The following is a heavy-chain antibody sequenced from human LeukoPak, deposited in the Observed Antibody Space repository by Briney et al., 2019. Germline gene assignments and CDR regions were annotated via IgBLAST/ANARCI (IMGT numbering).Heavy chain of an antibody. CDR3: AKDLGGDTIFGVVIPTNWFDP. Sequence: GGSLRLSCAASGFTFSSYAMSWVRQAPGKGLEWVSAISGSGGSTYYADSVKGRFTISRDNSKNTLYLQMNSLRAEDTAVYYCAKDLGGDTIFGVVIPTNWFDPWGQGTLVTVSS. D-gene: IGHD3-3*01. V-gene: IGHV3-23*01. J-gene: IGHJ5*02. CDR2: ISGSGGST. CDR1: GFTFSSYA.